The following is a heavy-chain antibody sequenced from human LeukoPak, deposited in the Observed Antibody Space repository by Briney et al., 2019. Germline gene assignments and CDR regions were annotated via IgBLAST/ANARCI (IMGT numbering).Heavy chain of an antibody. CDR3: ARGRGYSYGYPIFDY. D-gene: IGHD5-18*01. V-gene: IGHV3-48*04. CDR1: GFTFSNYN. Sequence: PGGSLRLSCAASGFTFSNYNINWVRQAPGKGLEWVSYISSSGSTIYYADSVKGRFTISRDNAKNSLYLQMNSLRAEDTAVYYCARGRGYSYGYPIFDYWGQGTLVTVSS. J-gene: IGHJ4*02. CDR2: ISSSGSTI.